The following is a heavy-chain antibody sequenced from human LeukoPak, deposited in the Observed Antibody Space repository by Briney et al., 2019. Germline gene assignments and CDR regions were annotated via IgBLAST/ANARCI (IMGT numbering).Heavy chain of an antibody. D-gene: IGHD3-22*01. V-gene: IGHV4-59*01. Sequence: SETLSLTCTVSGGSISSYYWSWIRQPPGKGLEWIGYIYYSGSTNCNPSLKSRVTISVDTSKNQFSLKLSSVTAADTAVYYCARTNAYYYDSSGYPLFDYWGQGTLVTVSS. CDR1: GGSISSYY. CDR2: IYYSGST. J-gene: IGHJ4*02. CDR3: ARTNAYYYDSSGYPLFDY.